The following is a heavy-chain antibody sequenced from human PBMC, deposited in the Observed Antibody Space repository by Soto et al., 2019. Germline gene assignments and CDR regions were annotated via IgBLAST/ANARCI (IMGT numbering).Heavy chain of an antibody. CDR3: ARVVEMATVEDLTYYFDY. Sequence: SETLSLTCTVSGGSISSSSYYWGWIRQPPGKGLEWIGSIYYSGSTYYNPSLKSRVTISVDTSKNQFSLKLSSVTAADTAVYYCARVVEMATVEDLTYYFDYWGQGTLVTVSS. J-gene: IGHJ4*02. CDR1: GGSISSSSYY. D-gene: IGHD5-12*01. CDR2: IYYSGST. V-gene: IGHV4-39*01.